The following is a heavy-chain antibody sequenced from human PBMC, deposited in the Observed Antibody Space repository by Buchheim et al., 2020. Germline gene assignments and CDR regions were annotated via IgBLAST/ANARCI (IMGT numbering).Heavy chain of an antibody. CDR3: ARDRYYSMDV. CDR1: GTPFSGDW. J-gene: IGHJ6*02. CDR2: IKGDGSGT. V-gene: IGHV3-74*01. Sequence: VQLVESGGGVVQPGRSLRLSCAASGTPFSGDWMHWVRQVPGKGLVWVSRIKGDGSGTTYADSVKGRFTISRDNAKNTVYLQMNSLRAEDTAVYYCARDRYYSMDVWGQGTT.